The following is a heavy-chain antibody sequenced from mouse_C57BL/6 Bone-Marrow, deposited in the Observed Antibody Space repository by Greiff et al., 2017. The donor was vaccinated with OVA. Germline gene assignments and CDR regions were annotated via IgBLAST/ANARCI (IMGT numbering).Heavy chain of an antibody. Sequence: QVQLQQSGPELVKPGASVKLSCKASGYTFTSYDMNWVKQRPGQGLEWIGWIYPRDGSTKYNEKFTGQATLTVDTSSSTAYMELHSLTSEDSAVYFCARSGNNPLYYYGSSYPYYFDYWGQGTTLTVSS. D-gene: IGHD1-1*01. CDR2: IYPRDGST. J-gene: IGHJ2*01. CDR1: GYTFTSYD. CDR3: ARSGNNPLYYYGSSYPYYFDY. V-gene: IGHV1-85*01.